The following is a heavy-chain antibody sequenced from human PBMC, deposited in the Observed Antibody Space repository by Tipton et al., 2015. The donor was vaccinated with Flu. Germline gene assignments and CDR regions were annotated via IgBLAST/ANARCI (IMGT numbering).Heavy chain of an antibody. V-gene: IGHV4-39*01. CDR2: IYSSGST. J-gene: IGHJ4*02. CDR3: ARHNGGDFWSLYYFDY. D-gene: IGHD3-3*01. Sequence: TLSLTYIVSGGSIAGGSYYWGWIRQPPGKGLEWVASIYSSGSTYYNPSLKSRLTISVDTSKNQFSLKVISVTAADTAVYYCARHNGGDFWSLYYFDYWGQGSLVTVSS. CDR1: GGSIAGGSYY.